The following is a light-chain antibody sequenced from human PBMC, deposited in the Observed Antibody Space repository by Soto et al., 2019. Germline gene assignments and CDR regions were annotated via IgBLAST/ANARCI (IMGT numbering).Light chain of an antibody. J-gene: IGKJ1*01. CDR2: AAS. Sequence: IPMTQSPSSLSASVGGRGTIICRSSQSISSYLNCYQQKRGKAPNLLIYAASSLQSGVPSSFSGSSYGTDFPLTISSLQTEDFATYYCQQSYSTPPTFGQGTKVDI. CDR3: QQSYSTPPT. CDR1: QSISSY. V-gene: IGKV1-39*01.